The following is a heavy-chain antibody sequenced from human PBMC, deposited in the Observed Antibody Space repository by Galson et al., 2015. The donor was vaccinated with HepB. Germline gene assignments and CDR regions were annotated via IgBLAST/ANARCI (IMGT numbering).Heavy chain of an antibody. Sequence: SLRLSCAASGFTFSSYWMRWVRQAPGKGLEWVANIKQDGSEKYYVDSVKGRFTISRDNAENSLYLQMNSLRAEDTAVYYCARDSGAYCGGDCYSYYYYYYGLDVWGQGTTVTVSS. V-gene: IGHV3-7*03. J-gene: IGHJ6*02. CDR3: ARDSGAYCGGDCYSYYYYYYGLDV. CDR1: GFTFSSYW. D-gene: IGHD2-21*02. CDR2: IKQDGSEK.